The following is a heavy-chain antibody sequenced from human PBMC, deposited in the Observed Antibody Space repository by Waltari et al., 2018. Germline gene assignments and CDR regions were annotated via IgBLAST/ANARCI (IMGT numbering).Heavy chain of an antibody. CDR2: IRYDGSNK. CDR1: GLTFSSYG. J-gene: IGHJ4*02. V-gene: IGHV3-30*02. Sequence: QVQLVESGGGVVQPGGSLRLSCAASGLTFSSYGMHWVRQAPGKGLEWVAFIRYDGSNKYYADSVKGRFTISRDNSKNTLYLQMNSLRAEDTAVYYCANVWGSDYWGQGTLVTVSS. D-gene: IGHD7-27*01. CDR3: ANVWGSDY.